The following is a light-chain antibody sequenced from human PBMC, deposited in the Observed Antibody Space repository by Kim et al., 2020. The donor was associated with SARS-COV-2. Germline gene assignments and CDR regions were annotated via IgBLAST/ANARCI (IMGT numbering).Light chain of an antibody. CDR2: LNSDGSQ. CDR3: QTWGTGIVV. J-gene: IGLJ2*01. Sequence: SVKLTCTPSSGHSSYAIAWHKQQPEKGPRYLMKLNSDGSQSKGDGIPDRFSGSSSGAERYLPISSLQSEDEADYYCQTWGTGIVVFGGGTQLTVL. CDR1: SGHSSYA. V-gene: IGLV4-69*01.